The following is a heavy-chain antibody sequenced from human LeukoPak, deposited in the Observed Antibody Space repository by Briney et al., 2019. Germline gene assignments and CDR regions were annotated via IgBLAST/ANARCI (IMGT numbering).Heavy chain of an antibody. Sequence: GGSLRLSCAASGFTFSDYAMTWVRQAPGKGLEWVSSISSTVINTYNADSVKGRFTISRDNSKNTLYLQMNSLRADDTAIYYCAKGTVRFLEWSQRGYFDYWGQGILVTVSS. CDR3: AKGTVRFLEWSQRGYFDY. D-gene: IGHD3-3*01. CDR2: ISSTVINT. J-gene: IGHJ4*02. CDR1: GFTFSDYA. V-gene: IGHV3-23*01.